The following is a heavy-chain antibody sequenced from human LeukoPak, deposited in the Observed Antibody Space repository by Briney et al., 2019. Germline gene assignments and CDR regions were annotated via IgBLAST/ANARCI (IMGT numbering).Heavy chain of an antibody. CDR1: GGTFSSYA. J-gene: IGHJ3*02. D-gene: IGHD1-26*01. CDR2: IIPIFGTA. Sequence: ASVKVSCKASGGTFSSYAISWVRQAPGQGLEWMGGIIPIFGTANYAQKFQGRVTVTADESTSTAYMELSSLRSEDTAVYYCATVRIVGASETNDAFDIWGQGTMVTVSS. V-gene: IGHV1-69*13. CDR3: ATVRIVGASETNDAFDI.